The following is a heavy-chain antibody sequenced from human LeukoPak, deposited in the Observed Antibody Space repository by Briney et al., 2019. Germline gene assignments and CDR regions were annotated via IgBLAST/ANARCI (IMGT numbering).Heavy chain of an antibody. J-gene: IGHJ4*02. CDR1: GFTFSSYG. Sequence: GGSLGLSCAASGFTFSSYGMHWVRQAPGKGLEWVANIKYDGSGKYYADSVKGRFTISRDDAKNSLYLEMNRLRVEDTAVYYCARDLFSGSYQEDFWGQGTLVTVSS. CDR3: ARDLFSGSYQEDF. CDR2: IKYDGSGK. V-gene: IGHV3-7*01. D-gene: IGHD1-26*01.